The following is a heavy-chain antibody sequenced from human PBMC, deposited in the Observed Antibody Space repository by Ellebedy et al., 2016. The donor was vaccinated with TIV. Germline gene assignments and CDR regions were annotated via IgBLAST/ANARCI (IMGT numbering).Heavy chain of an antibody. CDR1: GYTLTELS. J-gene: IGHJ4*02. D-gene: IGHD6-13*01. V-gene: IGHV1-24*01. CDR3: ARGGDPIAAAGTVNFDY. CDR2: FDPEDGET. Sequence: ASVKVSCXVSGYTLTELSMHWVRQAPGKGLEWMGGFDPEDGETIYAQKFQGRVTMTEDTSTDTAYMELSSLRSEDTAVYYCARGGDPIAAAGTVNFDYWGQGTLVTVSS.